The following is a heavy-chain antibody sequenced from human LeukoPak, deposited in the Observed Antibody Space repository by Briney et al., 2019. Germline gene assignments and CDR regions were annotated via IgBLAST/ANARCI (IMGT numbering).Heavy chain of an antibody. CDR3: AKDRRDRGVYFDY. D-gene: IGHD3-10*01. Sequence: PGGSLRLSCAAPGFTFSSYGMHWVRQAPGKGLEWVAFIRYDGSNKYYADSVKGRFTISRDNSKNTLYLQMNSLRAEDTAVYYCAKDRRDRGVYFDYWGQGTLVTVSS. V-gene: IGHV3-30*02. J-gene: IGHJ4*02. CDR2: IRYDGSNK. CDR1: GFTFSSYG.